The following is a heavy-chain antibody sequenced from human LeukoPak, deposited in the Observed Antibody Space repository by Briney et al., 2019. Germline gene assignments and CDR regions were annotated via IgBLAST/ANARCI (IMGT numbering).Heavy chain of an antibody. Sequence: SQTLSLTCTVSGGSISSGSYYWGWIRQPPGKGLEWIGSIYYSGSTYYNPSLKSRVTISVDTSKNQFSLKPSSVTAADTAVYYCARRVNYYYYMDVWGKGTTVTISS. D-gene: IGHD3-10*01. CDR3: ARRVNYYYYMDV. V-gene: IGHV4-39*01. J-gene: IGHJ6*03. CDR2: IYYSGST. CDR1: GGSISSGSYY.